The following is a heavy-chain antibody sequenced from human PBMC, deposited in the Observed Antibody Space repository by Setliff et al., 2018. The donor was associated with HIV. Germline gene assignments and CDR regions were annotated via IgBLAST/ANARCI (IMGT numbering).Heavy chain of an antibody. CDR2: IHTSDTT. CDR3: ARGVAAAGMLMDV. CDR1: GGSISSGSYY. V-gene: IGHV4-61*02. D-gene: IGHD6-13*01. Sequence: PSETLSLTCTVSGGSISSGSYYWVWIRQPAGRGLEWIGRIHTSDTTRYNPSLQSRVAMSVDTSKNQFSLKLTSVSAADTAVYYCARGVAAAGMLMDVWGKGTTVTVSS. J-gene: IGHJ6*03.